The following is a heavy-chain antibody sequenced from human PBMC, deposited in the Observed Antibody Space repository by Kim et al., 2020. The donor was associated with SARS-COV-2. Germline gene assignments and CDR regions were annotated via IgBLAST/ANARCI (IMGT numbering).Heavy chain of an antibody. Sequence: TYANSAKGRVTKSRDKARNTVYLQMNRQRTEDTAVYYCARRKRIAVEGFDFWGQGTPVTVSS. CDR3: ARRKRIAVEGFDF. D-gene: IGHD6-19*01. V-gene: IGHV3-74*01. J-gene: IGHJ4*02.